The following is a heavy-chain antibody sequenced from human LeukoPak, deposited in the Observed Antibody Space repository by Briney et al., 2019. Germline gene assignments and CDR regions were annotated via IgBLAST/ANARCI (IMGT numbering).Heavy chain of an antibody. J-gene: IGHJ3*02. V-gene: IGHV3-23*01. D-gene: IGHD3-9*01. Sequence: GGSLRLSCAASGFTFSTFAMSWVRQAPGKGLEWVSIISASGGSTYYADSVKGRFTISRDNSKNTLYLQMNSLRAEDTAVYYCASRQYDILTGYDGALDIRGQGTMVTVSS. CDR2: ISASGGST. CDR3: ASRQYDILTGYDGALDI. CDR1: GFTFSTFA.